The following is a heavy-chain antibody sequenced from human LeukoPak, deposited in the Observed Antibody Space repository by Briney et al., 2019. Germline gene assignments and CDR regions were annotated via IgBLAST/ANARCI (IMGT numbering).Heavy chain of an antibody. Sequence: SETLSLTCAVSGGSISSSNWWSWVRQPPGKGLEWIGAIYHSGSTNYNPSLKSRVTISVDKSKNQSSLKLSSVTAADRAVYYRARVAYYFDRSAFAFFDYWGRGTLVTVSS. CDR3: ARVAYYFDRSAFAFFDY. V-gene: IGHV4-4*02. CDR1: GGSISSSNW. D-gene: IGHD3-22*01. CDR2: IYHSGST. J-gene: IGHJ4*02.